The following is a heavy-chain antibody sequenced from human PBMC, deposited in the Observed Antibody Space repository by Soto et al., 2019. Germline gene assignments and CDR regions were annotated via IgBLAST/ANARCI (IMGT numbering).Heavy chain of an antibody. Sequence: GGSLRLSCAASGFTFSSYAMSWVRQAPGKGLEWVSAISGSGGSTYYADSVKGRFTISRDNSKNTLYLQMNSLRAEDTAVYYYSIDKRISSPRVTTEYYFDYWGQGTLVTVSS. CDR1: GFTFSSYA. CDR3: SIDKRISSPRVTTEYYFDY. J-gene: IGHJ4*02. CDR2: ISGSGGST. D-gene: IGHD4-17*01. V-gene: IGHV3-23*01.